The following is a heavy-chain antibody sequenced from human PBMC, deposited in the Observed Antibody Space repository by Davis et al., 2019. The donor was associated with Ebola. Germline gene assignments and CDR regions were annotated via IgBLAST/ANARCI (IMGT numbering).Heavy chain of an antibody. CDR1: GYTFTSYD. V-gene: IGHV1-24*01. J-gene: IGHJ4*02. Sequence: AASVKVSCKASGYTFTSYDINWVRQATGQGLEWMGGFDPEDGETIYAQKFQGRVTMTEDTSTDTAYMELSSLRSEDTAVYYCATRGYSSSWYMPGSPRYYFDYWGQGTLVTVSS. CDR2: FDPEDGET. CDR3: ATRGYSSSWYMPGSPRYYFDY. D-gene: IGHD6-13*01.